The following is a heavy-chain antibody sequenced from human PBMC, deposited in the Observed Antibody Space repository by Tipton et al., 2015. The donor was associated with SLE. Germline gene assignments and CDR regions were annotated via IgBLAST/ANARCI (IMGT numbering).Heavy chain of an antibody. CDR1: GGSISSGGFY. J-gene: IGHJ4*02. CDR3: ARSLRFLECLDY. CDR2: RYYSGEI. Sequence: TLSLTCTVSGGSISSGGFYWGWIRQHPGKGLECIGYRYYSGEIYYNPSLKSRVTISVDTSKNQFSPKLSSVTAADTAVYYCARSLRFLECLDYWGQGTLVTVSS. D-gene: IGHD3-3*01. V-gene: IGHV4-31*03.